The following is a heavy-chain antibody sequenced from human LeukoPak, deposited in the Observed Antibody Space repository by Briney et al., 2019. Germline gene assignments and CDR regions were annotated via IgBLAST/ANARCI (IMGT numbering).Heavy chain of an antibody. CDR1: GFTFSSYW. CDR3: ARDSGDIVVVPAAMDY. D-gene: IGHD2-2*01. Sequence: GTSLRLSWAASGFTFSSYWMAWVRQAPGKGLEWVANIKQDGSEKYYVDSVKGRFTISRDNAKNSLYLQVNSLRAEDTAVYYCARDSGDIVVVPAAMDYWGQGTLVTVSS. J-gene: IGHJ4*02. V-gene: IGHV3-7*01. CDR2: IKQDGSEK.